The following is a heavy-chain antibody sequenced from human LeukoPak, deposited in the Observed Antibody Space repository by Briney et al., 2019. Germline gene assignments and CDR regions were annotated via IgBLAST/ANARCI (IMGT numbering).Heavy chain of an antibody. CDR2: IRYDGSNK. CDR3: ANSREELSTFDY. V-gene: IGHV3-30*02. Sequence: GGSLRLSCAASGFTFSSYAMSWVRQAPGKGLEWVAFIRYDGSNKYYADSVKGRFTISRDNSKNTLYLQMSSLRAEDTAVYYCANSREELSTFDYWGQGTLVTVSS. J-gene: IGHJ4*02. D-gene: IGHD3-16*02. CDR1: GFTFSSYA.